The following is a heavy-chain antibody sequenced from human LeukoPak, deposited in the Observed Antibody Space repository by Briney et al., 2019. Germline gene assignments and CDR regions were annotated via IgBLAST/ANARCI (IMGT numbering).Heavy chain of an antibody. J-gene: IGHJ5*02. CDR2: ISEYNGER. V-gene: IGHV1-18*01. Sequence: ASVKVSCKASGYTFTSYGISWGGQAPGQGGEWRGWISEYNGERKYAQKLQGRVTMPTHTSTSTAYMELRSLRSDDTALYYCARDLYRDSLPVSWFDPSGQGTLVTVSS. CDR1: GYTFTSYG. CDR3: ARDLYRDSLPVSWFDP. D-gene: IGHD4-11*01.